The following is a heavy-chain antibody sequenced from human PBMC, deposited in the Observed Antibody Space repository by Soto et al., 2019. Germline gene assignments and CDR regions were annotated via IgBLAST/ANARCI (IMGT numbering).Heavy chain of an antibody. CDR3: ARHYCSSSRCYVGNNWFDP. V-gene: IGHV4-39*01. CDR2: IYYSGIT. Sequence: QLHLQESGPGLVKPSATLSLTCTVSGGSISSSTYYWGWIRQPPGKGLEWIGTIYYSGITYYNPSLKSRVTISVDTSKNQFSLRLSSVTAADTAVYYCARHYCSSSRCYVGNNWFDPWGQGTLVTVSS. J-gene: IGHJ5*02. D-gene: IGHD2-2*01. CDR1: GGSISSSTYY.